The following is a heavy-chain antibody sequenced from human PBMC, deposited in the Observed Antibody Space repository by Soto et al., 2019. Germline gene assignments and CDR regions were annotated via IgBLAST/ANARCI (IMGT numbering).Heavy chain of an antibody. Sequence: QVQLVQSGAEVKKPGSSVKVSCKASGGTFSSYTISWVRQAPGQGLEWMGRIIPILGIANYAQEFQGRVTIXADRSXXTAYMELSSLRSEDTAVYYGARGGHCRGGSCYLQHWGQGTLVTVSS. V-gene: IGHV1-69*02. CDR2: IIPILGIA. D-gene: IGHD2-15*01. J-gene: IGHJ1*01. CDR1: GGTFSSYT. CDR3: ARGGHCRGGSCYLQH.